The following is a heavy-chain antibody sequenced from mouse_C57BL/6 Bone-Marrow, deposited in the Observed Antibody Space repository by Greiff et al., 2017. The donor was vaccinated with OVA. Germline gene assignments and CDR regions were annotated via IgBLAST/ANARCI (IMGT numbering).Heavy chain of an antibody. V-gene: IGHV14-4*01. J-gene: IGHJ1*03. CDR1: GFNIKDDY. CDR2: IDPENGDT. D-gene: IGHD1-1*01. Sequence: VQLQQSGAELVRPGASVKLSCTASGFNIKDDYMHWVKQRPEQGLEWIGWIDPENGDTEYASKFQGKATITADTSSNTAYLQLSSLTSEDTAVYYCTPRYCGSSYWYFDVWGTGTTVTVSS. CDR3: TPRYCGSSYWYFDV.